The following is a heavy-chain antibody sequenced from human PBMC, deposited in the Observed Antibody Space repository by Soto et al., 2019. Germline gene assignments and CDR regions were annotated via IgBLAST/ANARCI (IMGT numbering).Heavy chain of an antibody. CDR1: GGPFSGFY. CDR3: ARFRRGPAALFDKD. Sequence: SETLSLTCAAYGGPFSGFYWSWIRQPPGKGLEWIGEINDSGSTNYNPSLKSRVTLSVDTSKNQFSLKLSSMTAADTAVYYCARFRRGPAALFDKDCGQGLLFTVYS. V-gene: IGHV4-34*10. D-gene: IGHD2-2*01. CDR2: INDSGST. J-gene: IGHJ4*02.